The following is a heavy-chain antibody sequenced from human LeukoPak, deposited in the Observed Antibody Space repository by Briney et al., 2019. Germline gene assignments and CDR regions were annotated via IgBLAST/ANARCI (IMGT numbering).Heavy chain of an antibody. J-gene: IGHJ5*02. CDR1: GFTFSSYA. Sequence: GESLRLSCAASGFTFSSYAMSWVRQAPGKGLEWVSTISGSGGSTYYADSVKGRFTISRDNSKNTLYLQMNSLRAEDTAVYYCAKGPYYYGSGSYYNPFDPWGQGTLVTVSS. D-gene: IGHD3-10*01. CDR2: ISGSGGST. CDR3: AKGPYYYGSGSYYNPFDP. V-gene: IGHV3-23*01.